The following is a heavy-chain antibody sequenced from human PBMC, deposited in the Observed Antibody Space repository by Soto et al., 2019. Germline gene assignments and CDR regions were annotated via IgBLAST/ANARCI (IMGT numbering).Heavy chain of an antibody. J-gene: IGHJ3*02. CDR1: GFSFTGYY. CDR3: ARVACSGGSCYDAFDI. V-gene: IGHV1-2*04. D-gene: IGHD2-15*01. CDR2: INPSSGGT. Sequence: ASVKVSCKASGFSFTGYYMHWVRQAPGQGLEWMGWINPSSGGTNYAQKFQGWVTMTRDTSISTAYMELSRLRSDDTAVYYCARVACSGGSCYDAFDIWGQGTMVTVSS.